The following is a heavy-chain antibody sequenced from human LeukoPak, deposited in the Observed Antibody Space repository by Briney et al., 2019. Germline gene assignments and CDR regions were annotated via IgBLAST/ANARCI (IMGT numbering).Heavy chain of an antibody. J-gene: IGHJ4*02. Sequence: SVKVSCKASGGTFISYAISWVRQAPGQGLEWMGGIIPIFGTANYAQKLQGRVTMTTDTSTSTAYMELRSLRSDDTAVYYCARGGMSGHHPVDYWGQGTLVTVSS. CDR2: IIPIFGTA. CDR3: ARGGMSGHHPVDY. D-gene: IGHD3-3*01. V-gene: IGHV1-69*05. CDR1: GGTFISYA.